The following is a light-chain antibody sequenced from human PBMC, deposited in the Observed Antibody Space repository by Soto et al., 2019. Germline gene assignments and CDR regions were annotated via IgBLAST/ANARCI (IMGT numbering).Light chain of an antibody. CDR1: QTVSSNY. CDR3: QQYGTLPRT. CDR2: GAS. V-gene: IGKV3-20*01. J-gene: IGKJ1*01. Sequence: IRLTQSPCTLSLSPGESATLSCRASQTVSSNYLAWYQQKPGQAPRLLIYGASSRATGIPDRFSGSGSGTDFTLTISRLEPEDFAVYYCQQYGTLPRTFGQGTKVDIK.